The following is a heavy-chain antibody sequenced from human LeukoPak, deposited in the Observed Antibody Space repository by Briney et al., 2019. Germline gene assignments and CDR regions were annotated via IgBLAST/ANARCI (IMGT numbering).Heavy chain of an antibody. CDR2: INPSGGST. Sequence: AASVKVSCKASGYTFTSYYMHWVREAPGQGLEWMGIINPSGGSTSYAQKFQGRVTITRDTSTSTVYMELSSLRSEDTAVYYCARDTAWHDYGDRKDDYWGQGTLVTVSS. CDR3: ARDTAWHDYGDRKDDY. J-gene: IGHJ4*02. V-gene: IGHV1-46*01. CDR1: GYTFTSYY. D-gene: IGHD4-17*01.